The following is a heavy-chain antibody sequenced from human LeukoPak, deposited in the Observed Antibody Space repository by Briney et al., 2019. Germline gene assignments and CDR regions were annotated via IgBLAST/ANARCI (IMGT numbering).Heavy chain of an antibody. CDR3: ARADCSGGSCYTFDY. Sequence: SQTLSLTCTVSGGSISSGGYYWSWIRQHPGKGLAWIGYIYYSGSTYYNPSLKSRVTISVDTSKNQFSLKLSSVTAADTAVYYCARADCSGGSCYTFDYWGHGTLVTVSS. CDR1: GGSISSGGYY. CDR2: IYYSGST. J-gene: IGHJ4*01. D-gene: IGHD2-15*01. V-gene: IGHV4-31*03.